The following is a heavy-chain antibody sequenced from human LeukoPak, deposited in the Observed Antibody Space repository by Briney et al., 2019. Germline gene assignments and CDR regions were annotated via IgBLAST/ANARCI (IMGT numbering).Heavy chain of an antibody. Sequence: PGGSLRLSCAASGFTFDDYAMHWVRQAPGKGLEWVSGISWNSGSIGYADSVKGRFTISRDNAKNSLYLQMNSLRPEDTALYYCATNGGGDSGYGNFDYRGQGTLVTVSS. CDR1: GFTFDDYA. V-gene: IGHV3-9*01. CDR2: ISWNSGSI. J-gene: IGHJ4*02. CDR3: ATNGGGDSGYGNFDY. D-gene: IGHD5-12*01.